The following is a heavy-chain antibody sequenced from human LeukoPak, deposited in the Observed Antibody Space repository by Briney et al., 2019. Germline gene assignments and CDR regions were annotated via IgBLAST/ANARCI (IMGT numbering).Heavy chain of an antibody. Sequence: ASVKVSCKASGYTFTSYDINWVRQATGQGLEWMGWMNPNSGNTGYAQKFQGRVTMTRNTSISTAYMELSSLRSEDTAVYYCARGRQDYGDYWRVAIKTYYYYYYMDVWGKGTTVTVSS. CDR1: GYTFTSYD. CDR3: ARGRQDYGDYWRVAIKTYYYYYYMDV. D-gene: IGHD4-17*01. CDR2: MNPNSGNT. V-gene: IGHV1-8*01. J-gene: IGHJ6*03.